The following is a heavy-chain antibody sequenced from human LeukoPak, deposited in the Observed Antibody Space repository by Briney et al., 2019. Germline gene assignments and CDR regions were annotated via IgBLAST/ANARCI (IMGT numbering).Heavy chain of an antibody. CDR1: GFTFTTYF. V-gene: IGHV1-69*05. D-gene: IGHD6-13*01. Sequence: GASVKVSCKSSGFTFTTYFVHWVRQAPGQGLEWMGRIIPIFGTANYAQKFQGRVTITTDESTSTAYMELSSLRSEDTAVYYCARDLAAADRSPPDYWGQGTLVTVSS. CDR3: ARDLAAADRSPPDY. CDR2: IIPIFGTA. J-gene: IGHJ4*02.